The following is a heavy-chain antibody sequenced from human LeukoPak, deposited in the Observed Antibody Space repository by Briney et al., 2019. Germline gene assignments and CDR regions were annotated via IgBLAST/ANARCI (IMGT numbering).Heavy chain of an antibody. CDR2: IYTSGST. CDR3: ARDRTGIAAAGTFYYYYYMDV. J-gene: IGHJ6*03. V-gene: IGHV4-4*07. CDR1: SGSISSYY. D-gene: IGHD6-13*01. Sequence: SETLSLTSTGSSGSISSYYWSWIRQPAGKGLEWIGRIYTSGSTNYNPSLKSRVTMSVDTSKNQFSLKLSSVTAADTAVYYCARDRTGIAAAGTFYYYYYMDVWGKGTTVTVSS.